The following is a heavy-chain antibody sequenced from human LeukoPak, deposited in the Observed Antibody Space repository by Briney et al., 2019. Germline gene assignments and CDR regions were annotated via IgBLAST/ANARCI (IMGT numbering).Heavy chain of an antibody. CDR2: ISGSGGQT. D-gene: IGHD5-24*01. V-gene: IGHV3-23*01. CDR1: GITFSSHA. CDR3: AKGGAATMRDGYNYYYYYMEV. J-gene: IGHJ6*03. Sequence: PGGSLRLSCAASGITFSSHAMSWVRQAPGKGLEWVSLISGSGGQTYYGDSVKGRFTIPRDNSTNRLYLQMNSLRPEDTAVYYCAKGGAATMRDGYNYYYYYMEVWGRGTTVTVS.